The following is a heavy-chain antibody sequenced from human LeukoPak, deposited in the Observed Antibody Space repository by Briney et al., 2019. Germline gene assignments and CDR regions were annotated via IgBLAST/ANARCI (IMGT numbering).Heavy chain of an antibody. CDR1: GGTFSNHE. CDR3: ARVGGTELPSYSDY. CDR2: IIPIFGTA. D-gene: IGHD1-26*01. J-gene: IGHJ4*02. V-gene: IGHV1-69*13. Sequence: GASVKVSCKASGGTFSNHEISGVRQAPGQGLEYMGGIIPIFGTANSAQKFLGRVAITADESTSTVYMELSNLRSEDTAVYFCARVGGTELPSYSDYWGQGTLVTVSS.